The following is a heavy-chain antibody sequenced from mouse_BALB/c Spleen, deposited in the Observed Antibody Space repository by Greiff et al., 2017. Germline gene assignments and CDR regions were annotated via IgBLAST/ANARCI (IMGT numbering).Heavy chain of an antibody. CDR1: GFTFSSYA. V-gene: IGHV5-6-5*01. CDR3: ARDYYGSNFDY. Sequence: EVKLMESGGGLVKPGGSLKLSCAASGFTFSSYAMSWVRQTPEKRLEWVASISSGGSTYYPDSVKGRFTISRDNARNILYLQMSSLRSEDTAMYYCARDYYGSNFDYWGQGTTLTVSS. J-gene: IGHJ2*01. CDR2: ISSGGST. D-gene: IGHD1-1*01.